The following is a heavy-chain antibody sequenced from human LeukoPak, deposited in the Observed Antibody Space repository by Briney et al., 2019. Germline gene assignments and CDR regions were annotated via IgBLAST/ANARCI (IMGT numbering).Heavy chain of an antibody. Sequence: ASVKVSCKSSGYTFTIYGISLVRQGPGQGLGWMGWINPNSGGTNYAQKFQGRVTMTRYTSISTAYMELSRLKSDDTAVYYCARARRVSSSTSNAIWDGYSGYDLSYWGQGPLVTVSS. CDR1: GYTFTIYG. CDR3: ARARRVSSSTSNAIWDGYSGYDLSY. CDR2: INPNSGGT. J-gene: IGHJ4*02. D-gene: IGHD5-12*01. V-gene: IGHV1-2*02.